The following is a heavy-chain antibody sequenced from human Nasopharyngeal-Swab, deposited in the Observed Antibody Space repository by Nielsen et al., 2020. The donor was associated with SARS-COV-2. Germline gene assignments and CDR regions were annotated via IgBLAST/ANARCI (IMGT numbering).Heavy chain of an antibody. J-gene: IGHJ4*02. CDR3: AREAPSTYFFDS. Sequence: ASVKVSCKASGYALTNYHVHWVRQAPGQGLEWMGLIFSRSDTTSLAHIFKGRVTMTWDTSTNTVYMELSSLTSYDTAVYFCAREAPSTYFFDSWGQGTLLTVSS. CDR2: IFSRSDTT. V-gene: IGHV1-46*01. CDR1: GYALTNYH. D-gene: IGHD3-10*01.